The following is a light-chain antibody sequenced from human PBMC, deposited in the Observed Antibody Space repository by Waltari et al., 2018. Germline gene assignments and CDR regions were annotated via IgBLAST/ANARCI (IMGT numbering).Light chain of an antibody. CDR3: QQYYSYPRT. CDR2: AAS. CDR1: QDISAF. Sequence: AIRMTQSPSSISASIGDRVTFTCRASQDISAFLAWYQQKPGQAPKLLIYAASTLQSGVPSRFSGSGTGSDFTLTISGLQSEDFATYYCQQYYSYPRTFGPGTTVDLK. V-gene: IGKV1-8*01. J-gene: IGKJ3*01.